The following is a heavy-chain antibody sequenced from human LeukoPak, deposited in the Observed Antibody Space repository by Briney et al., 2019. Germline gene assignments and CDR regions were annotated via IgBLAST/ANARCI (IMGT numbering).Heavy chain of an antibody. Sequence: ASVKVSCKASGYTFTGYYMHWVRQAPGQGLEWMGWINPNSGGTNYAQKFQGRVTMTRDTSISTAYMELSRLRSDDTAVYYCARDGGWYYLDAFDIWGQGTMVTVSS. J-gene: IGHJ3*02. CDR2: INPNSGGT. CDR1: GYTFTGYY. D-gene: IGHD6-19*01. CDR3: ARDGGWYYLDAFDI. V-gene: IGHV1-2*02.